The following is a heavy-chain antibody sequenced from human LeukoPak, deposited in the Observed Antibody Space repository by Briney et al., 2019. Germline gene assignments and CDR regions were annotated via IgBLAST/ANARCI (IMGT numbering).Heavy chain of an antibody. V-gene: IGHV4-59*01. CDR1: GGSISSYY. Sequence: SETLSLTCTVSGGSISSYYWNWIRQPPGKGLEWIGYIYYSGSTNYNPSLKSRVTISVDTSKNQFSLRLSSVTAADTAVYYCARVTGYVMEDYFDYWGQGTLVTVSS. CDR2: IYYSGST. D-gene: IGHD6-13*01. J-gene: IGHJ4*02. CDR3: ARVTGYVMEDYFDY.